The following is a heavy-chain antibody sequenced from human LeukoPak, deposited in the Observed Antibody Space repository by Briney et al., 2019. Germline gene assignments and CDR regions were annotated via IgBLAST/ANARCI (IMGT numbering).Heavy chain of an antibody. D-gene: IGHD3-10*01. CDR1: EFIFSNFW. CDR3: ARRGLRSQSGKPYYGSDV. J-gene: IGHJ6*02. CDR2: IKQVGSEK. Sequence: GRSRRLSCAASEFIFSNFWMSWVRQAAGKWLGWVANIKQVGSEKLYVESVKGRFTISRDNAKNSLYLQMNSLRAEDTAVYYCARRGLRSQSGKPYYGSDVWGQGTTVTVSS. V-gene: IGHV3-7*01.